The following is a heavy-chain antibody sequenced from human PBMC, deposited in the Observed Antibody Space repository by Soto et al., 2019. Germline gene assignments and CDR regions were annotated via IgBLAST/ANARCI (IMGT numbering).Heavy chain of an antibody. CDR2: ISGSGTST. CDR1: GLTSSRSA. V-gene: IGHV3-23*01. J-gene: IGHJ4*01. CDR3: ATSFRFFDN. D-gene: IGHD3-3*01. Sequence: PGGSLRLSCEASGLTSSRSAMSWVSQAPGKGLEWVSTISGSGTSTYYADSVKGRFIISTDNSKNIVNLQMNSLRVDDTAVYYCATSFRFFDNWGHGTRVTASS.